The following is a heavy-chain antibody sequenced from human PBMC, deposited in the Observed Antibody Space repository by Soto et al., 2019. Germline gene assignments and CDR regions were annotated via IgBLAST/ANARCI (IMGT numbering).Heavy chain of an antibody. V-gene: IGHV1-18*01. J-gene: IGHJ4*02. D-gene: IGHD4-4*01. Sequence: QVHLVQSGAEVKKPGASVKVSCKGSGYGFTTYGITWVRQAPGQELEWMAWISAHNGNTNCAQKLQGRVTATRDTSASTAYLVVRRLRSDDTVVYYWARGSNGDCWGQGALVTVSS. CDR2: ISAHNGNT. CDR3: ARGSNGDC. CDR1: GYGFTTYG.